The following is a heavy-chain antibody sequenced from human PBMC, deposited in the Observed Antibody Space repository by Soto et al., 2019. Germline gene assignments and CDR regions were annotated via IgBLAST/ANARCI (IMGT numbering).Heavy chain of an antibody. CDR1: GFTFSDYW. CDR3: LLWPLGMVV. Sequence: EVRLVESGGGLVQSGGSLRLSCAASGFTFSDYWMSWVRYAPGKGLEWVANIKQDGSEKYYVDSVKGRFTISRDNAKNSLYLQMNRLRDEDTAVYYCLLWPLGMVVWGKGTTVTVSS. CDR2: IKQDGSEK. D-gene: IGHD3-10*01. V-gene: IGHV3-7*01. J-gene: IGHJ6*04.